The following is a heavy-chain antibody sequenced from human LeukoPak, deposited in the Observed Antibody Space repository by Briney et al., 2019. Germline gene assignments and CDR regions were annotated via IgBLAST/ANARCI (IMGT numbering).Heavy chain of an antibody. V-gene: IGHV3-7*01. CDR1: GFTFSSYW. J-gene: IGHJ4*02. CDR2: MNRDGSEK. CDR3: ARDGRYDFWSGYDDY. D-gene: IGHD3-3*01. Sequence: GGSLRLSCAASGFTFSSYWMSWVRQAPGKGLEWVANMNRDGSEKNYVDSVKGRFTISRDNAKNSLYLQMNSLRAEDTAVYYCARDGRYDFWSGYDDYWGQGTLVTVSS.